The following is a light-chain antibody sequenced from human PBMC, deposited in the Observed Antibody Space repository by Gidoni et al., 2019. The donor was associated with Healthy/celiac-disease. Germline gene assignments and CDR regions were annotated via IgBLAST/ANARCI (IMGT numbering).Light chain of an antibody. V-gene: IGKV1-5*03. Sequence: DIQMTQSPSTLSASVGDRVTITCRASQCIGNWLAWYQQKPGKAPKLLIYKASSLESGVPSRFSGSGSGTEFTLTISSLQPDDFATYYCQQYNSYSKTFGQGTKVEIK. CDR2: KAS. J-gene: IGKJ1*01. CDR1: QCIGNW. CDR3: QQYNSYSKT.